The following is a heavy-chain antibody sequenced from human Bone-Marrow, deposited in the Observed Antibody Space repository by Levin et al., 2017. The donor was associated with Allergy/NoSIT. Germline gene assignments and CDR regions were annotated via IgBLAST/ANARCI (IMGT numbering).Heavy chain of an antibody. CDR1: GASVTSGSFY. D-gene: IGHD3/OR15-3a*01. CDR3: ARDGGLDARVWFDP. V-gene: IGHV4-61*01. Sequence: SETLSLTCTVSGASVTSGSFYWSWIRQPPGKGLEWIGYMYYTGTTNYNPSLKSRVTISVDTSMNQFSLELTSVTAADTAVYYCARDGGLDARVWFDPWGQGTLVTVSS. J-gene: IGHJ5*02. CDR2: MYYTGTT.